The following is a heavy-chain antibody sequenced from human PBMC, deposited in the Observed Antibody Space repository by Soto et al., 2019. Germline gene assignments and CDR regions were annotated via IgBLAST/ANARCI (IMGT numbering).Heavy chain of an antibody. D-gene: IGHD2-2*01. J-gene: IGHJ6*03. Sequence: PSETLSLTCTVSGGSISSYYWSWIRQPPGKGLEWIGYIYYSGSTNYNPSLKSRVTISVDTSKNQFSLKLSSVTAADTAVYYCASRGYCSSTSCPPDYYYYYMDVWGKGTTVTVSS. CDR1: GGSISSYY. CDR3: ASRGYCSSTSCPPDYYYYYMDV. CDR2: IYYSGST. V-gene: IGHV4-59*01.